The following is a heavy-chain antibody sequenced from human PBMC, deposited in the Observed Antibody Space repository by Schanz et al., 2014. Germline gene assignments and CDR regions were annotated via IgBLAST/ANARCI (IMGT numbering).Heavy chain of an antibody. CDR3: AIDRRFFDRDDLFYFDS. Sequence: QVQLVQSGAEVKKPGASVKVSCKASGYTFTSYGISWVRQAPGQGLEWMGWISAYNGNTKYPQKLQGRVTMTTDTSTSTAYMELRSLRSDDAAVYYCAIDRRFFDRDDLFYFDSWGQGTLVTVSS. D-gene: IGHD3-3*01. V-gene: IGHV1-18*01. CDR1: GYTFTSYG. CDR2: ISAYNGNT. J-gene: IGHJ4*02.